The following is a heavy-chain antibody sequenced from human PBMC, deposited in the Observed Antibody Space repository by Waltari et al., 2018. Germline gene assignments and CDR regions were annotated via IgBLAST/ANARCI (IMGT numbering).Heavy chain of an antibody. CDR2: IYHSGST. V-gene: IGHV4-38-2*01. Sequence: QVQLQESGPGLVKPSETLSLTCAVSGYSISSGYYWGWIRQPPGKGLEWIGRIYHSGSTYYNPSLKSRVTISVDTSKNQFSLKLSSVTAADTAVYYCARQGGREGFDYWGQGTLVTVSS. CDR3: ARQGGREGFDY. CDR1: GYSISSGYY. J-gene: IGHJ4*02. D-gene: IGHD1-26*01.